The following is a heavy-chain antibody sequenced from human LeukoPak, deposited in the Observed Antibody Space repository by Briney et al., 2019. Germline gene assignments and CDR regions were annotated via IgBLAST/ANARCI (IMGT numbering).Heavy chain of an antibody. CDR1: GFTFSNYA. V-gene: IGHV3-23*01. CDR3: ARRGSSSFAPDDY. D-gene: IGHD6-6*01. CDR2: ISARDGRT. J-gene: IGHJ4*02. Sequence: GGSLRLSCAASGFTFSNYAMSWVRQAPGKGLQWVSTISARDGRTYYADSVKGRFTISRDNSKNTLYLQMNSLRTDDTAVYYCARRGSSSFAPDDYWGQGTLVTVSS.